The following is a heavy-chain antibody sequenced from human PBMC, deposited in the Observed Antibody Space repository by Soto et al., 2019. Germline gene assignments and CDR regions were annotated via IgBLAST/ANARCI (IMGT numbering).Heavy chain of an antibody. CDR2: IYYSGST. V-gene: IGHV4-31*03. Sequence: QVQLQESGPGLVKPSQTLSRTCTVSGGSINSGTYHWSWIRQHPGKGLEWIGYIYYSGSTFYNPSLKSRLTISVDTSKNQFSLRLSSVTAADTAVYYCAREMNYYDTSGDSYFDSWGQGTLLTVSS. D-gene: IGHD3-22*01. CDR1: GGSINSGTYH. CDR3: AREMNYYDTSGDSYFDS. J-gene: IGHJ4*02.